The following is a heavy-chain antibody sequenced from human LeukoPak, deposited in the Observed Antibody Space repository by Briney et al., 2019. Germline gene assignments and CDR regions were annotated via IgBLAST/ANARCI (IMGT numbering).Heavy chain of an antibody. D-gene: IGHD4-17*01. J-gene: IGHJ6*03. CDR3: ARGRTGENTYVGGYYYMDV. Sequence: SETLSLTCAVFGGSFSGYSWTWIRQPPGKGLEWIGKISDSGSANYSPSLKSQVTISVHASGNQFSLELSSVTAADTAVYYCARGRTGENTYVGGYYYMDVWGKGTTVIVSS. CDR2: ISDSGSA. V-gene: IGHV4-34*01. CDR1: GGSFSGYS.